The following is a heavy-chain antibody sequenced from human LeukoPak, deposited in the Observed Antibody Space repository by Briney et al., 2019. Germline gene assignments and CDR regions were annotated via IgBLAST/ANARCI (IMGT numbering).Heavy chain of an antibody. CDR2: INPSGGSA. Sequence: GASVKVSCKASGYTFTSYYIHWVRQAPGQGLEWMRIINPSGGSANYAQKFQGRVTTTTDTSTSTVYRELSSLRSEETAVYYCARERVWGLTGPLDAFDIWGQGTKVTVSS. CDR3: ARERVWGLTGPLDAFDI. D-gene: IGHD1-20*01. J-gene: IGHJ3*02. CDR1: GYTFTSYY. V-gene: IGHV1-46*03.